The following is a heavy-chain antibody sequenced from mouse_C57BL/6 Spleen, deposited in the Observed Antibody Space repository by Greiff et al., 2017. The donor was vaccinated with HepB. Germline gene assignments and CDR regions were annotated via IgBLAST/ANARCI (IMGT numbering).Heavy chain of an antibody. V-gene: IGHV1-81*01. D-gene: IGHD2-5*01. CDR2: IYPRSGNT. CDR1: GYTFTSYG. CDR3: ARSAYYSNYPFAY. Sequence: VKLQESGAELARPGASVKLSCKASGYTFTSYGISWVKQRTGQGLEWIGEIYPRSGNTYYNEKFKGKATLTADKSSSTAYMELRSLTSEDSAVYFCARSAYYSNYPFAYWGQGTLVTVSA. J-gene: IGHJ3*01.